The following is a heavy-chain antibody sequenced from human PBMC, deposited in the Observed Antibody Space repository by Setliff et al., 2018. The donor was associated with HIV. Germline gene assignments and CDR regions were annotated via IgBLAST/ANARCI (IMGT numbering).Heavy chain of an antibody. V-gene: IGHV3-13*01. D-gene: IGHD6-13*01. J-gene: IGHJ6*03. Sequence: GESLKISCATSGFTFSDYAMIWVRQTPGKGLEWVSTVGTAGDTYYPGSVKGRFTISRENARDSLYLQMNSLRAGDTAVYYCARRAGYTSSWYREDYFYMDVWGKGTTVTVSS. CDR2: VGTAGDT. CDR3: ARRAGYTSSWYREDYFYMDV. CDR1: GFTFSDYA.